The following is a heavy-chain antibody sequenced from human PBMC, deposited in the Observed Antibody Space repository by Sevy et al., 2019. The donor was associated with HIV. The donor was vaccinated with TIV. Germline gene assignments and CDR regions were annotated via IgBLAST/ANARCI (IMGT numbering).Heavy chain of an antibody. J-gene: IGHJ3*02. Sequence: GGSLRLSCAASGFTFSSHEMNWVRQAPGKGLEWVSYITSSGSTMYYADSVKGRFTISRDNAKNSLYLQMNSLRAEDTAIYYCARILYGGNRDDGFDIWGQGTMVTVSS. CDR3: ARILYGGNRDDGFDI. CDR2: ITSSGSTM. CDR1: GFTFSSHE. D-gene: IGHD2-15*01. V-gene: IGHV3-48*03.